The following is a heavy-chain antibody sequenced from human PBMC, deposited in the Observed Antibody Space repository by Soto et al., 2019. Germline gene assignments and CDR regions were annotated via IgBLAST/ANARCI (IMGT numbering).Heavy chain of an antibody. CDR3: ARDVSSGWFLDN. Sequence: SETLSLTCTVSGGSISSYYWSWIRQPPGKGLEWIGYIYYSGSTNYNPSLKSRVTISVDTSKNQFSLKLRSVTAADTAVYYCARDVSSGWFLDNWGQGALVTVSS. CDR2: IYYSGST. D-gene: IGHD6-19*01. CDR1: GGSISSYY. V-gene: IGHV4-59*01. J-gene: IGHJ4*02.